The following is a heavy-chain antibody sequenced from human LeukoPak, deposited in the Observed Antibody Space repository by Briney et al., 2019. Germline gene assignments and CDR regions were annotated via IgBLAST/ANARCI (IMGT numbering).Heavy chain of an antibody. J-gene: IGHJ3*02. CDR3: ARDAAWSGYYDAFDI. V-gene: IGHV3-48*01. CDR1: GFTFSRYA. CDR2: ISASISTI. Sequence: GGSLRLSCTASGFTFSRYAMNWVRQAPGKGLEWVSYISASISTIYYADSVKGRFTISRDNAKNSLYLQMNSLRAEDTAVYYCARDAAWSGYYDAFDIWGQGTMVTVSS. D-gene: IGHD3-3*01.